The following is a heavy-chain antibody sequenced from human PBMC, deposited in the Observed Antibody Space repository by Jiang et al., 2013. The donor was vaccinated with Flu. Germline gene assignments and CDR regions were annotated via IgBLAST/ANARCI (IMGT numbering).Heavy chain of an antibody. CDR1: GFTFSSYA. D-gene: IGHD3-22*01. V-gene: IGHV3-30*04. Sequence: VQLLESGGGVVQPGRSLRLSCAASGFTFSSYAMHWVRQAPGKGLEWVAVISYDGSNKYYADSVKGRFTISRDNSKNTLYLQMNSLRAEDTAVYYCAREGSRVVVITGGFDYWGQGTLVTVSS. CDR2: ISYDGSNK. CDR3: AREGSRVVVITGGFDY. J-gene: IGHJ4*02.